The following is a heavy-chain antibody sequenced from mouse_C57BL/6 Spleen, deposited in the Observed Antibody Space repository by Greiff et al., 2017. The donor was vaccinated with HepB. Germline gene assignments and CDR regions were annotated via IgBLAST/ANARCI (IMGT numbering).Heavy chain of an antibody. D-gene: IGHD1-1*01. V-gene: IGHV1-55*01. CDR3: ARRYGRDGYFDV. J-gene: IGHJ1*03. CDR1: GYTFTSYW. Sequence: QVQLQQPGAELVKPGASVKMSCKASGYTFTSYWITWVKQRPGQGLEWIGDIYPGSGSTNYNEKFKSKATLTVDTSSSTAYMQLSSLTSEDSAVDYCARRYGRDGYFDVWGTGTTVTVSS. CDR2: IYPGSGST.